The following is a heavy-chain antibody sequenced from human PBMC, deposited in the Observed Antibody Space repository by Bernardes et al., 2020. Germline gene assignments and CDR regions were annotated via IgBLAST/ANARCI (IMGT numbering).Heavy chain of an antibody. CDR1: GFTFSSYA. Sequence: GGSLRLSCSSSGFTFSSYAMSWVRQAPGKGLEWVSAISGSGGSTYYADSVKGRFTISRDNSKNTLYLQMNRLRAEDTAVYYCAKEYDYIWGSYRPLGMDVWGKGTTVTVSS. J-gene: IGHJ6*04. CDR2: ISGSGGST. D-gene: IGHD3-16*02. V-gene: IGHV3-23*01. CDR3: AKEYDYIWGSYRPLGMDV.